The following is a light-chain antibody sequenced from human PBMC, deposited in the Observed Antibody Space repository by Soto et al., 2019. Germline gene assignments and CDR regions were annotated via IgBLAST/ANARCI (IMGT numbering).Light chain of an antibody. V-gene: IGLV2-14*01. CDR1: SSDVGAYNS. Sequence: QPVLTQPASVSGSPGQSIAISCTGTSSDVGAYNSVSWYQQYPGKAPKLMIHDVSNRPSGVSDRFSGSKSGNTASLTISGLLAEDEGNYYCSLYTSSSSYVFGSGTKVTVL. CDR3: SLYTSSSSYV. CDR2: DVS. J-gene: IGLJ1*01.